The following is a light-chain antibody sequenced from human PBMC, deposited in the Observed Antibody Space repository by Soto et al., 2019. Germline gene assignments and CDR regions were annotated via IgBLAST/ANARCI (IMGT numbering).Light chain of an antibody. V-gene: IGKV1-39*01. J-gene: IGKJ5*01. CDR3: QQSYSIPLT. CDR1: QSISTY. Sequence: IHMTQSPSSLSASVGGRVTITGRASQSISTYLYWYQQKPGTAPQLTICAASSLQSVVASRFSGSGSGTDFTLTISSLQPEDFATYHCQQSYSIPLTFGQGTRLEIK. CDR2: AAS.